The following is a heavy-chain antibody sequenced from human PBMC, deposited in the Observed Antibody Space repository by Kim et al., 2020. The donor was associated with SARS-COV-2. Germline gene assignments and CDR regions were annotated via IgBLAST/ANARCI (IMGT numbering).Heavy chain of an antibody. Sequence: ASVKVSCKASGYTFTSYDINWVRQATGQGLEWMGWMNPNSGNTGYAQKFQGRVTMTRNTSISTANLELSSLRVEDTAVYYCAGGFRAAAGPVYYYYYINVWGKGTTVTVSS. J-gene: IGHJ6*03. D-gene: IGHD6-13*01. CDR3: AGGFRAAAGPVYYYYYINV. V-gene: IGHV1-8*01. CDR1: GYTFTSYD. CDR2: MNPNSGNT.